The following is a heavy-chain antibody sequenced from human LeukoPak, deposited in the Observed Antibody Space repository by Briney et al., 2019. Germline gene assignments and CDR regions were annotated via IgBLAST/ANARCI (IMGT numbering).Heavy chain of an antibody. CDR2: INWNGGST. V-gene: IGHV3-20*04. CDR3: AKAYYYDRSAYYYFDS. Sequence: GGSLRLSCAASGFTFDDFGMTWVRQAPGKGLEWVSSINWNGGSTGYADSVKGRSTISRDKAKNSLYLQMNSLRAEDTALYYCAKAYYYDRSAYYYFDSWGQGTLVTVSS. CDR1: GFTFDDFG. D-gene: IGHD3-22*01. J-gene: IGHJ4*02.